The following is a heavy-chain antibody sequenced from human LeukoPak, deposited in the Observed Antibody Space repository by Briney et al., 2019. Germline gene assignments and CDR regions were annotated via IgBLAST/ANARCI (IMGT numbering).Heavy chain of an antibody. J-gene: IGHJ4*02. CDR3: TKGTIWLPFDY. CDR2: ISSSSSYT. Sequence: GGSLRLSCVVSGIPFRDFYMNWIRQAPGKGLEWISYISSSSSYTDYAESVKGRFTISRDNSKNTLYLQMNSLRAEDTAVYYCTKGTIWLPFDYWGQGTLVTVSS. V-gene: IGHV3-11*05. D-gene: IGHD5-18*01. CDR1: GIPFRDFY.